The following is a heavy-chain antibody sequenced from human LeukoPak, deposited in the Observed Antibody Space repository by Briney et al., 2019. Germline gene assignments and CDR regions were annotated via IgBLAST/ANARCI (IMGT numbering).Heavy chain of an antibody. V-gene: IGHV1-2*06. CDR1: GYTFTGYY. CDR3: ARDPPRVTTWQNVDY. J-gene: IGHJ4*02. Sequence: GASVKVSCKASGYTFTGYYMHWVRQAPRQGLEWMGRTNPNSGGTNYAQKFQGRVTMTRDTSISTAYMELRRLSSDDTAVYYCARDPPRVTTWQNVDYWGQGTLVTVSS. CDR2: TNPNSGGT. D-gene: IGHD4-17*01.